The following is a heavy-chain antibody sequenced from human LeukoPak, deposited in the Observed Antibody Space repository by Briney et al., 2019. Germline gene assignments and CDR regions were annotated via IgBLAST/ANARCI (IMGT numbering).Heavy chain of an antibody. Sequence: TGGSLRLSCTASKLTFTSYNMHWVRQAPGKGLEWVSAISTTGSYVHYIDSVKGRFTISRDDAQNSLYLQMNSLRAEDTAVYYCARIAYCGGDCYLGSWGYYYYYYMDVWGKGTTVTISS. D-gene: IGHD2-21*02. J-gene: IGHJ6*03. CDR3: ARIAYCGGDCYLGSWGYYYYYYMDV. V-gene: IGHV3-21*06. CDR1: KLTFTSYN. CDR2: ISTTGSYV.